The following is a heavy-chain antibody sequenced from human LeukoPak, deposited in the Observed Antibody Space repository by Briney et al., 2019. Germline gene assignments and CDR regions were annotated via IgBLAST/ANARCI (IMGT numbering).Heavy chain of an antibody. CDR3: AKVHRAANWYDAFDI. J-gene: IGHJ3*02. V-gene: IGHV3-23*01. D-gene: IGHD1-1*01. Sequence: GGSLRLSCAASGFTFSSYSMSWVRQPPGRGLEWVSTISGSGGNTYYADSLKGRFTISRDNPMNTLYLQMISLRAEDTAVYYCAKVHRAANWYDAFDIWGQGTMVTVSS. CDR1: GFTFSSYS. CDR2: ISGSGGNT.